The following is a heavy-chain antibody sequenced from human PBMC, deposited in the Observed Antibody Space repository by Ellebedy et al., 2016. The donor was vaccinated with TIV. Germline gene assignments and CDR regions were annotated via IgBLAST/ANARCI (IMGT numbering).Heavy chain of an antibody. Sequence: SETLSLXXAVSGGSISSTNWWSWVRQPPGKGLEWIGEIYHSGSTNYNPSLNSRVTISIDTSKNQFSLKLNSVTAADTAVYYCAADYDIVAGYYRGDAFDVWGQGTMVTVSS. D-gene: IGHD3-9*01. CDR1: GGSISSTNW. CDR2: IYHSGST. CDR3: AADYDIVAGYYRGDAFDV. J-gene: IGHJ3*01. V-gene: IGHV4-4*02.